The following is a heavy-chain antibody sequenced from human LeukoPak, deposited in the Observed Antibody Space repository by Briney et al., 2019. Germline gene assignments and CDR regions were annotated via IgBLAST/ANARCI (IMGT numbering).Heavy chain of an antibody. CDR2: IWYDGSNK. Sequence: GRSLRLSCAASGFTFSSYGMHWVRQAPGKGLERVAVIWYDGSNKYYADSVKGRFTISRDNSKNTLYLQMNSLRAEDTAVYYCARDSAVAGHFDYWGQGTLVTVSS. CDR3: ARDSAVAGHFDY. J-gene: IGHJ4*02. CDR1: GFTFSSYG. D-gene: IGHD6-19*01. V-gene: IGHV3-33*01.